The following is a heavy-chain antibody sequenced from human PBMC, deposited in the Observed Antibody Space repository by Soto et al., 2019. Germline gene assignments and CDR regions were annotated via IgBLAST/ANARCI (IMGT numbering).Heavy chain of an antibody. D-gene: IGHD6-13*01. CDR3: ARGSSGYISSWYYFDY. Sequence: GGSLRLSCAASGFTFTDYALSWVRQTPGKGLEWVATISGIGGSTYLADSVKGRLSISRDNSKNTVSLLMNSLRAEDTAVYFCARGSSGYISSWYYFDYWGRGTLVTVSS. CDR2: ISGIGGST. V-gene: IGHV3-23*01. J-gene: IGHJ4*02. CDR1: GFTFTDYA.